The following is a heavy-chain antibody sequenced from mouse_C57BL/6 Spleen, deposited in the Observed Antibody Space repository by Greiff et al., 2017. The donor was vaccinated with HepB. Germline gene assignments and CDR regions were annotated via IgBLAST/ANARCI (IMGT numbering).Heavy chain of an antibody. CDR2: INPNNGGT. Sequence: EVQLQQSGPELVKPGASVKIPCKASGYTFTDYNMDWVKQSHGKSLEWIGDINPNNGGTIYNQKFKGKATLTVDKSSSTAYMELRSLTSEDTAVYYCARFDTTVVAQYYYAMDYWGQGTSVTVSS. V-gene: IGHV1-18*01. J-gene: IGHJ4*01. CDR3: ARFDTTVVAQYYYAMDY. D-gene: IGHD1-1*01. CDR1: GYTFTDYN.